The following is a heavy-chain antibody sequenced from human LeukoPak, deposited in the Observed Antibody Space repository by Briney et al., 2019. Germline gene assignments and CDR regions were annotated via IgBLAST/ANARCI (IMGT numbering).Heavy chain of an antibody. J-gene: IGHJ4*02. D-gene: IGHD2-2*01. V-gene: IGHV3-74*01. Sequence: SGGSLRLSCAASGFSFSMYWMHWVRQAPGKGLVWVSRINSDGRTTNYADSVKGRFTISRDNSKNTLYLQMNSLRAEDTAVYHCAKSGCSSTNCYLNFWGRGTLVIVSS. CDR2: INSDGRTT. CDR3: AKSGCSSTNCYLNF. CDR1: GFSFSMYW.